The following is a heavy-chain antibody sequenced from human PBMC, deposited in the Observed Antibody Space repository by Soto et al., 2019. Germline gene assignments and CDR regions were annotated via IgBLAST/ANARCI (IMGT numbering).Heavy chain of an antibody. J-gene: IGHJ4*02. V-gene: IGHV4-39*01. CDR3: ARHRLERYYFDY. D-gene: IGHD1-1*01. Sequence: SETLSLTCTVSGGSISSSSYYWGWIRQPPGKGLEWIGSIYYSGSTYYNPSLKSRVTISVDTSKNQFSLKLSSVTTADTAVYYCARHRLERYYFDYWGQGTLVTVSS. CDR1: GGSISSSSYY. CDR2: IYYSGST.